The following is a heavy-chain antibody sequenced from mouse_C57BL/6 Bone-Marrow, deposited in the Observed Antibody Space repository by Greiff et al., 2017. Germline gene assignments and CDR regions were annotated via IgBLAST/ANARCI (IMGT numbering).Heavy chain of an antibody. CDR2: SRNKANDYTT. V-gene: IGHV7-1*01. CDR1: GFTFSDFY. J-gene: IGHJ4*01. CDR3: ARDSSLEERAMDC. D-gene: IGHD1-2*01. Sequence: EVQGVESGGGLVQSGRSLRLSCATSGFTFSDFYMEWVRQAPGTGLEWIAASRNKANDYTTAYSASVKGRFIISRDTSQSILYLQMNALRAEDTAIYYCARDSSLEERAMDCWGQGTSGTVSS.